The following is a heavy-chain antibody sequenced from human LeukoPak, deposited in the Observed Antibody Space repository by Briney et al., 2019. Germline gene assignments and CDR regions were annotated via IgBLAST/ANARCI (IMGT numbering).Heavy chain of an antibody. CDR3: AKQGAVRQDYYMAV. D-gene: IGHD3-16*01. V-gene: IGHV1-69*06. J-gene: IGHJ6*03. CDR2: VIPIFGTA. CDR1: GDSFSSYA. Sequence: SVKVSCKASGDSFSSYAITWVRQAPGQGLEWLGRVIPIFGTANYPQKFQGRVTITADIFSSTVYIEMTNLTSDDTAVYFCAKQGAVRQDYYMAVWGHGTMVSVS.